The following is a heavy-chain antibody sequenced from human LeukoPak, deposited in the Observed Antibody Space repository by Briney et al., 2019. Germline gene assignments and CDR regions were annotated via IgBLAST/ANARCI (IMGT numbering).Heavy chain of an antibody. CDR2: IYSGGST. V-gene: IGHV3-53*01. CDR1: GFTVSSNY. Sequence: PGGSLRLSCAASGFTVSSNYMSWVRQAPGKGLEWVSVIYSGGSTYYADSVKGRFTISRDNSKNTLYLQMNSLRAEDTAVYYCARVMGDTAMVSGYFDYWGQGTLVTVSS. J-gene: IGHJ4*02. D-gene: IGHD5-18*01. CDR3: ARVMGDTAMVSGYFDY.